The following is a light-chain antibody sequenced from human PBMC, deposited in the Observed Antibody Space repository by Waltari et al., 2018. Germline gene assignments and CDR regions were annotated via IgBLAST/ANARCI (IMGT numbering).Light chain of an antibody. CDR2: QAS. J-gene: IGKJ1*01. CDR1: QSISSW. Sequence: DIQMTQSPSTLSAYVGDRVTITCRASQSISSWLAWYQQKPGKAPKLLIYQASSLESGVPSRFSGSGSGTEFTLTISSLQPDDSATYYCQQYSSYSSRTFGQGTKVEIK. V-gene: IGKV1-5*03. CDR3: QQYSSYSSRT.